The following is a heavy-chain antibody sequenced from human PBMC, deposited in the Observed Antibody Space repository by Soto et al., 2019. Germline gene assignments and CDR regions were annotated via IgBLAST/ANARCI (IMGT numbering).Heavy chain of an antibody. J-gene: IGHJ3*02. D-gene: IGHD2-21*02. CDR1: GGSVSSRNW. CDR3: ARVPGVVVSADDAFDI. Sequence: QVQLQESGPGLVKPSGTLSLTCAVSGGSVSSRNWWSWVRQSPGKGLEWMGEIYHSGSAHYNPSLKRRATISLDKSKNQVSLRLTSVTAADTAVYYCARVPGVVVSADDAFDIWGPGTRVIVSS. V-gene: IGHV4-4*02. CDR2: IYHSGSA.